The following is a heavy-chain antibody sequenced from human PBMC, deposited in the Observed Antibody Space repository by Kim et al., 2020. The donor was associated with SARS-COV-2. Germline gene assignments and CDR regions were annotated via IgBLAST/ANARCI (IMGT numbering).Heavy chain of an antibody. J-gene: IGHJ4*02. CDR2: IKQDGSEK. V-gene: IGHV3-7*01. Sequence: GGSLRLSCAASGFTFSSYWMSWVRQAPGKGLEWVANIKQDGSEKYYVDSVKGRFTISRDNAKNSLYLQMNSLRAEDTAVYYCAREKYDSSVNYFDYWGQGTLVTVSS. D-gene: IGHD3-22*01. CDR3: AREKYDSSVNYFDY. CDR1: GFTFSSYW.